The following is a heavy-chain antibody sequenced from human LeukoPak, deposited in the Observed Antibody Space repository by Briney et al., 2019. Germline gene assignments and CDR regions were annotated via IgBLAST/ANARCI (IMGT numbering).Heavy chain of an antibody. J-gene: IGHJ4*02. V-gene: IGHV3-74*01. Sequence: GGSLRLSCEVSGFTFRRYWMHWVRQVPGKGLLWVARTNTAGTITTYADSVQGRFTMSRDNGQEKLFLQLTSLRVEDTAVYFCVREAMFERSLYRWGQGTLVTVSS. CDR1: GFTFRRYW. CDR2: TNTAGTIT. D-gene: IGHD1-14*01. CDR3: VREAMFERSLYR.